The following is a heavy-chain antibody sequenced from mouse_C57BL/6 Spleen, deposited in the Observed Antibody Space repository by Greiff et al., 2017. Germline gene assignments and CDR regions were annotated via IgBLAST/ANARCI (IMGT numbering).Heavy chain of an antibody. CDR1: GYTFTDYN. CDR2: INPNNGGT. V-gene: IGHV1-22*01. J-gene: IGHJ2*01. D-gene: IGHD1-1*01. CDR3: ARSEIYSPFFDY. Sequence: EVQLQQSGPELVKPGASVKMSCKASGYTFTDYNMHWVKQSHGKSLEWIGYINPNNGGTSYNQKFKGKATLTVNKSSSTAYMELRSLTSEDSAVYYCARSEIYSPFFDYWGQGTTLTVSS.